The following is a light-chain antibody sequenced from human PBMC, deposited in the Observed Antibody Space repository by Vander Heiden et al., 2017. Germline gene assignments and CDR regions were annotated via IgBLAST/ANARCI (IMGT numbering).Light chain of an antibody. CDR3: QQYDNLPIT. V-gene: IGKV1-33*01. J-gene: IGKJ5*01. CDR2: GAS. Sequence: DIQMTQSPSTLSASVGDRVTITCQASHDISNYLNWYQQKPGKAPKLLIYGASSLETGVPSRFSGSGSGADFTFTISSLQPEEIATYYCQQYDNLPITFGQGTRLEIK. CDR1: HDISNY.